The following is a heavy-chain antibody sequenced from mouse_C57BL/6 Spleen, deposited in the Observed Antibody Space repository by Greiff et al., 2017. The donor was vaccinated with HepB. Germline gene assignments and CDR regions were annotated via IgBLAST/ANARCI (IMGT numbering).Heavy chain of an antibody. V-gene: IGHV1-82*01. CDR3: ARSAAQAAMDY. Sequence: VQLQQSGPELVKPGASVKISCKASGYAFSSSWMNWVKQRPGKGLEWIGRIYPGDGDTNYNGKFKGKATLTADKSSSTAYTQLSSLTSEDSAVYFCARSAAQAAMDYWGQGTSVTVSS. CDR2: IYPGDGDT. CDR1: GYAFSSSW. J-gene: IGHJ4*01. D-gene: IGHD3-2*02.